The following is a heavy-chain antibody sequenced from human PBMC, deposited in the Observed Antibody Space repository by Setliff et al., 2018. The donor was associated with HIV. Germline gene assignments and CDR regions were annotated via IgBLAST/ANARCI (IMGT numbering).Heavy chain of an antibody. CDR2: MYYTGST. D-gene: IGHD3-16*01. V-gene: IGHV4-38-2*02. CDR1: GYSISSGYY. J-gene: IGHJ6*03. CDR3: ARDVPWGDYYYYMDV. Sequence: SETLSLTCAVSGYSISSGYYWGWIRQPPGKGLGWIGSMYYTGSTNYNPSLKSRVTMSVDTSKNQFSLKLSSVTAADTAVYYCARDVPWGDYYYYMDVWGKGTTVTVSS.